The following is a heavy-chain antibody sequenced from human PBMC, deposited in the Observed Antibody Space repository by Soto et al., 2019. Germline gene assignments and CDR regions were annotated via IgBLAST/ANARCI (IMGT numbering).Heavy chain of an antibody. D-gene: IGHD3-22*01. J-gene: IGHJ5*02. Sequence: VQLQESGPGLVKPSGTLSLTCTVSVGSISTTNWWSWVRQSPGKGLEWIGEILHIGSTNYNPSLKSRVTISIDKSKNQFSLRLSSVTAADTAVYYCASGFDSDGLYNGGHPWGQGTLVSVSS. CDR1: VGSISTTNW. CDR3: ASGFDSDGLYNGGHP. V-gene: IGHV4-4*02. CDR2: ILHIGST.